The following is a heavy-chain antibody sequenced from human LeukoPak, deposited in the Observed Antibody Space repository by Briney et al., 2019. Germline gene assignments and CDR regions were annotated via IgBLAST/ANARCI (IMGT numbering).Heavy chain of an antibody. J-gene: IGHJ4*02. Sequence: PGGSLRLSCAASGFTFDDYGMSWVRQAPGKGLEWVSGINWNGGSTGYADSVKGRFTISRDNAKNSLYLQMNSLRAEDTALYYCAREVPYSSSSPIDYWGQGTLVTVSS. D-gene: IGHD6-6*01. CDR3: AREVPYSSSSPIDY. V-gene: IGHV3-20*04. CDR1: GFTFDDYG. CDR2: INWNGGST.